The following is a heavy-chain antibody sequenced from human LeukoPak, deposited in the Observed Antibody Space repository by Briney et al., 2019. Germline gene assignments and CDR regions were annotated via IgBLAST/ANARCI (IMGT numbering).Heavy chain of an antibody. J-gene: IGHJ5*02. V-gene: IGHV3-53*01. D-gene: IGHD1-26*01. CDR2: IYSGGST. CDR3: ARERIVGATSWFDP. Sequence: GGSLRLSCAASGFTFSSNYMSWVRQAPGKGLEWVSVIYSGGSTYYADSVKGRFTISRDNSKNTLYLQMNSLRAEDTAVYYCARERIVGATSWFDPWGQGTLVTVSS. CDR1: GFTFSSNY.